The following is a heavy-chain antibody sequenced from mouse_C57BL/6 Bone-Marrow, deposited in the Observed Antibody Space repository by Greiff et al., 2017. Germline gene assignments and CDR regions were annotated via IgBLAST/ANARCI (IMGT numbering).Heavy chain of an antibody. CDR2: ISDGGSYT. V-gene: IGHV5-4*01. J-gene: IGHJ3*01. CDR1: GFTFSSSA. CDR3: AREDDYDEGLAY. Sequence: EVQLQQSGGGLVKPGGSLKLSCAASGFTFSSSAMSWVRQTPETRLEWVATISDGGSYTYYPDNVKGRFTISRYNAKNNLYLQMSHLKSEDTAMYYCAREDDYDEGLAYWGQGTLVTVSA. D-gene: IGHD2-4*01.